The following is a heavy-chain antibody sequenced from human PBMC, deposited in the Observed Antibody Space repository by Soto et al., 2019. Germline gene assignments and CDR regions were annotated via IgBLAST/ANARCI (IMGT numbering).Heavy chain of an antibody. CDR3: ARGTSCNTGSCSIFYYYYMDV. Sequence: PGGSLRLSCATSGFTFSSSSMNWVRQAPGKGLEWVSYIGSSGNSIYYADSVKGRFTISRDNAKNSLYLHMNSLRAEDTAVYYCARGTSCNTGSCSIFYYYYMDVWGKGTTVTSP. CDR2: IGSSGNSI. D-gene: IGHD2-15*01. V-gene: IGHV3-48*01. CDR1: GFTFSSSS. J-gene: IGHJ6*03.